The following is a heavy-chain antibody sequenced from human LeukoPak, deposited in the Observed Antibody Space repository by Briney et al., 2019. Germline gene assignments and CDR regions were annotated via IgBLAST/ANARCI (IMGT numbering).Heavy chain of an antibody. CDR1: GFNFSTSG. CDR3: ARAPTDYGDSRGSFDI. J-gene: IGHJ3*02. Sequence: QTGGSLRLSCAASGFNFSTSGMHWVRQAPGKGLEWVAIIWYDGSDEYYADSVKGRFSISRDNSKNTPYLQMDSLRAEDTAVYYCARAPTDYGDSRGSFDIWGQGTMVTVSS. CDR2: IWYDGSDE. V-gene: IGHV3-33*01. D-gene: IGHD4-17*01.